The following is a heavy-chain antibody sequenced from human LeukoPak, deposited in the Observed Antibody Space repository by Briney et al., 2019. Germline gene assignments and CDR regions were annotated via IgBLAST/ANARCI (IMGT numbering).Heavy chain of an antibody. V-gene: IGHV1-18*01. Sequence: GASVKVSCKASGYTFNSYGVSWVRQAPGQGLVWMGWISSYNGNTNYAQKLQGRITMTSDTSTSTAYMELRSLRSDDTAVYYCARDATLYDSSGFRASDIWGQGTMVTVSS. D-gene: IGHD3-22*01. CDR1: GYTFNSYG. CDR3: ARDATLYDSSGFRASDI. CDR2: ISSYNGNT. J-gene: IGHJ3*02.